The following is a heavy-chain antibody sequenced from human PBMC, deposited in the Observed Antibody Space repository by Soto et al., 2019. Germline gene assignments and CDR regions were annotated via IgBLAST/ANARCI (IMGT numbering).Heavy chain of an antibody. Sequence: QVQLVESGGGVVQPGRSLRLSCAASGFTFSSYGMHWVRQAPGKGLEWVAVIWYDGSNKYYADSVKGRFTISRDNSKNTLYLQKNSLRAEDTAGYYCARVDYFGSGSTLQYYYYGMDVWGQGTTVTVSS. D-gene: IGHD3-3*01. V-gene: IGHV3-33*01. CDR3: ARVDYFGSGSTLQYYYYGMDV. CDR2: IWYDGSNK. CDR1: GFTFSSYG. J-gene: IGHJ6*02.